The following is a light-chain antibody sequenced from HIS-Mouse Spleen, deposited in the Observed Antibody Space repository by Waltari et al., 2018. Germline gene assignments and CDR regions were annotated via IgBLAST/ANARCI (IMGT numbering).Light chain of an antibody. V-gene: IGLV2-14*01. CDR2: EVS. CDR3: SSYTSSSTLV. Sequence: QSALTQPASVSGSPGPSITISGTGTSSDVGGDNHVSWYQQPPGKPPKLMIYEVSNRPSGVSNRFSGSKSGNTASLTISGLQAEDEADYYCSSYTSSSTLVFGGGTKLTVL. J-gene: IGLJ3*02. CDR1: SSDVGGDNH.